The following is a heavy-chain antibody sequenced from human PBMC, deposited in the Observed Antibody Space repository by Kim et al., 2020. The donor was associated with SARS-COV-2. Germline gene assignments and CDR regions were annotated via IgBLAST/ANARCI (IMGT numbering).Heavy chain of an antibody. CDR1: GGSISSYY. J-gene: IGHJ6*02. CDR2: IYYSGST. V-gene: IGHV4-59*01. D-gene: IGHD3-9*01. Sequence: SETLSLTCTVSGGSISSYYWSWIRQPPGKGLEWIGYIYYSGSTNYNPSLKSRVTISVDTSKNLFSLKLSSVTAADTAVYYCARDRPGGIRYFDWANYYGMDVWGQGTTVTVSS. CDR3: ARDRPGGIRYFDWANYYGMDV.